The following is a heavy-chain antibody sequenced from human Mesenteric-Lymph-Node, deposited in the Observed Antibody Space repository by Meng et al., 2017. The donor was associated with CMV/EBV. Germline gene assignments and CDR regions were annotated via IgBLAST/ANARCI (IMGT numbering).Heavy chain of an antibody. D-gene: IGHD1-26*01. J-gene: IGHJ4*02. CDR1: GDSIVSDTYY. CDR3: ASMDGYRGSRIDF. Sequence: SETLSLTCSVSGDSIVSDTYYWAWIRQPPGKGLEWIGSIFHGGSSYYNPSVQSRLTISVDSPRNQFSLKVTSVTAADSGLYFCASMDGYRGSRIDFWGQGTLVTVSS. CDR2: IFHGGSS. V-gene: IGHV4-39*01.